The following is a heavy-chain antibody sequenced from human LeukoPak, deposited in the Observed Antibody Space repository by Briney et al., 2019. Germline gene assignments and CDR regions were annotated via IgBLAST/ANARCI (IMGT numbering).Heavy chain of an antibody. Sequence: GGSLRLSCAASGFTFGRYNMNWVRQAPGKGLQWVSYIGGVSSTISYADSVKGRFTISRDNAKNSLYLQMNSLGDEDTAVYYCARDVDYAFDIWGQGTLVTVSS. CDR1: GFTFGRYN. CDR2: IGGVSSTI. V-gene: IGHV3-48*02. D-gene: IGHD2-15*01. CDR3: ARDVDYAFDI. J-gene: IGHJ3*02.